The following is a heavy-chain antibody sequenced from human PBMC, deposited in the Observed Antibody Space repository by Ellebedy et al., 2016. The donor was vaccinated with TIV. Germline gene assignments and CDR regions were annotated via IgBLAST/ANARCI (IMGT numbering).Heavy chain of an antibody. CDR1: GFTFSSYW. CDR2: IKQDGSEK. J-gene: IGHJ4*02. CDR3: ARDFVGYSSGWYYFDY. V-gene: IGHV3-7*04. Sequence: GGSLRLSXAASGFTFSSYWMSWVRQAPGKGLEWVANIKQDGSEKYYVDSVKGRFTISRDNAKNSLYLQMNSLRAEDTAVYYCARDFVGYSSGWYYFDYWGQGTLVTVSS. D-gene: IGHD6-19*01.